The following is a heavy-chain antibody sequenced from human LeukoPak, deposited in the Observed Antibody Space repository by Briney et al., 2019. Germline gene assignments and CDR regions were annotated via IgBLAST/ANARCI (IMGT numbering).Heavy chain of an antibody. CDR3: ARGHDSGWDYFDS. V-gene: IGHV4-39*02. Sequence: SETLSLTCTVSGDSISSSSYSWGWIRQPPGKGLHWIGSLYYNGSTYYNPSLKSRITIPGDTSSNHFSLRLSSVTAADTAVYFCARGHDSGWDYFDSWGQGTLVTVSS. CDR1: GDSISSSSYS. CDR2: LYYNGST. D-gene: IGHD6-19*01. J-gene: IGHJ4*02.